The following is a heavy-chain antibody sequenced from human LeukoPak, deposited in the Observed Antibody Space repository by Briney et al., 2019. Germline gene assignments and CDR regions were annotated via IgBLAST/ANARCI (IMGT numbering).Heavy chain of an antibody. Sequence: QAGGSLRLSCAASGFTVSNSYMTWVRQAPGKGLEWVSAISGSGGSTYYADSVKGRFTISRDNSKNTLYLQMNSLRAEDTAVYYCAKDLGYCSGGSCSYFDYWGQGTLVTVSS. CDR3: AKDLGYCSGGSCSYFDY. CDR1: GFTVSNSY. D-gene: IGHD2-15*01. CDR2: ISGSGGST. V-gene: IGHV3-23*01. J-gene: IGHJ4*02.